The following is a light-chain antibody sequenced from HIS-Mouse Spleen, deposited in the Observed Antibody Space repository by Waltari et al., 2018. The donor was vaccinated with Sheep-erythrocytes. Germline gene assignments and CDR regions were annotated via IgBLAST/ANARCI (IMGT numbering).Light chain of an antibody. V-gene: IGLV2-11*01. Sequence: QSALTQPRSVSGSPGQSVTISCTGTSSAVGGYNYVSWYQQHPGKAPKIMVYDVSKRPPGVPDRFSGSKSGNTASLAISGLQAEDEADYYCCSYAGSYNHVFATGTMVTVL. J-gene: IGLJ1*01. CDR3: CSYAGSYNHV. CDR2: DVS. CDR1: SSAVGGYNY.